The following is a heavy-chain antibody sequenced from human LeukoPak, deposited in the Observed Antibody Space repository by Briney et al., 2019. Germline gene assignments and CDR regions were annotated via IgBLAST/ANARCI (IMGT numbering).Heavy chain of an antibody. Sequence: GGSLRLSCAASGFTFSSYEMNWVRQAPGKGLEWVSYSSSSGSTTHYAGSVKGRFTISRDNAKKSLYLQMNSLRAEDTAVYYCAKDNYDSSGYYFDWGQGTLVTVSS. D-gene: IGHD3-22*01. V-gene: IGHV3-48*03. CDR3: AKDNYDSSGYYFD. CDR1: GFTFSSYE. J-gene: IGHJ4*02. CDR2: SSSSGSTT.